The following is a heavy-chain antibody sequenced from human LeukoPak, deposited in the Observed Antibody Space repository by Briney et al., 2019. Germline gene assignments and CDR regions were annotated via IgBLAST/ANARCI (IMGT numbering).Heavy chain of an antibody. CDR3: AREFRGVTRYFDY. V-gene: IGHV3-23*01. CDR2: INGRGGST. J-gene: IGHJ4*02. Sequence: GGSLRLSCAASGFTFSNYAMSWVRQAPGKGLEWVSSINGRGGSTYYADSVKGRFTISRDNAKNSLYLQMNSLRAEDTAVYYCAREFRGVTRYFDYWGQGTLVTVSS. D-gene: IGHD3-10*01. CDR1: GFTFSNYA.